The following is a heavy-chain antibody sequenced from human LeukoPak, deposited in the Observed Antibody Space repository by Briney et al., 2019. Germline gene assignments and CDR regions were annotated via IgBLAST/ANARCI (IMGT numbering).Heavy chain of an antibody. CDR2: IIPIFVTA. D-gene: IGHD3-22*01. J-gene: IGHJ4*02. V-gene: IGHV1-69*13. CDR1: GGTFSSYA. Sequence: SVKVSCKASGGTFSSYAISWVRQAPGQGLEWMGGIIPIFVTANYAQKFQGRVTITADESTSTAYMELSSLRSEDTAVYYCARDRYYDSSGYYPFDYWGQGTLVTVSS. CDR3: ARDRYYDSSGYYPFDY.